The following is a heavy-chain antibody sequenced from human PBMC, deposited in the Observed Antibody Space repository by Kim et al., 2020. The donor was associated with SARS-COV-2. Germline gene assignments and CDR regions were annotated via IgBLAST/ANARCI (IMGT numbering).Heavy chain of an antibody. V-gene: IGHV3-72*01. CDR1: GFTLSDHY. D-gene: IGHD6-19*01. CDR3: LRDSRHGWYWDY. Sequence: GGSLRLSCIASGFTLSDHYMDWVRQAPGKGLEWVGRSRVKGDNYVSQYAATVRGRFTISRDDSRNSLYLQMNSLKIGDTAVYYCLRDSRHGWYWDYWGRGTLVTVSS. CDR2: SRVKGDNYVS. J-gene: IGHJ4*02.